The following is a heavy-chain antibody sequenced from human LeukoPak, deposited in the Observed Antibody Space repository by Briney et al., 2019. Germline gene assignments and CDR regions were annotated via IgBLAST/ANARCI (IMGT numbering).Heavy chain of an antibody. V-gene: IGHV4-59*01. J-gene: IGHJ4*02. D-gene: IGHD7-27*01. CDR3: ARGLLTGDDY. Sequence: SETLSLTCTVSGGSISSYYWSWIRQPPGKGLEWIGYIYYSGSTNYNPSLKSRVTISVDTSKNQFSLKLSSVTAADAAVYYCARGLLTGDDYWGQGTLVTVSS. CDR1: GGSISSYY. CDR2: IYYSGST.